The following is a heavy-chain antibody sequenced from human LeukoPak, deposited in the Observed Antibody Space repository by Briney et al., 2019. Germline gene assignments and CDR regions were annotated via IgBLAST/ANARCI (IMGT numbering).Heavy chain of an antibody. D-gene: IGHD1-14*01. V-gene: IGHV3-23*01. J-gene: IGHJ5*02. CDR2: MCGSAGCT. CDR1: GFTFKIYA. Sequence: GGSLRLSCAASGFTFKIYAMSWVRLAPGKGLQWVASMCGSAGCTFYADSVEGRFTISRDNSKNTLYLQMNSLRVEDTAIYYCARDRPNYHESDGHYYNRDGDHWGQGTLVTVSS. CDR3: ARDRPNYHESDGHYYNRDGDH.